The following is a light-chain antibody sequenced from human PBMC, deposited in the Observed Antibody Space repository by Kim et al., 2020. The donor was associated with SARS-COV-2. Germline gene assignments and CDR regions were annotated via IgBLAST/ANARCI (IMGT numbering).Light chain of an antibody. J-gene: IGKJ2*03. CDR1: QTVLYNSTNKNY. Sequence: RDTLNCKSSQTVLYNSTNKNYLAWYQQKPGKAPKLLIYGASIRESGVSDRFSGSGSETDFTLTISSLQAEDVAVYYCQQYYSTPPSFGQGTKLEI. CDR2: GAS. V-gene: IGKV4-1*01. CDR3: QQYYSTPPS.